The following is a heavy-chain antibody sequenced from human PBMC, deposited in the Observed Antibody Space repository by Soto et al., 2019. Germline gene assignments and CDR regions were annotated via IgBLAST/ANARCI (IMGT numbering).Heavy chain of an antibody. CDR3: ARGGYDSSGYYYLGNQGFDP. V-gene: IGHV4-30-4*01. Sequence: ASETLSLTCTVSGGSISSGDYYWSWIRQPPGKGLEWIGYIYYSGSTYYNPSLKSRVTISVDTSKNQFSLKLSSVTAADTAVYYCARGGYDSSGYYYLGNQGFDPWGQGTLVTVSS. D-gene: IGHD3-22*01. CDR1: GGSISSGDYY. CDR2: IYYSGST. J-gene: IGHJ5*02.